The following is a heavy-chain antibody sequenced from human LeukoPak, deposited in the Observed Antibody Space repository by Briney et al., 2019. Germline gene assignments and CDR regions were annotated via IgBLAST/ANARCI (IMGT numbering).Heavy chain of an antibody. J-gene: IGHJ3*02. CDR3: ASFPPYMVRTDAFDI. D-gene: IGHD3-10*01. CDR1: GFTFSSYS. V-gene: IGHV3-21*01. Sequence: PGGSLRLSCAASGFTFSSYSMNWVRQAPGKGLEWVSSISRSRAYIYYADSVKGRFTISRDNAKNSLYLQMNSLRAEDTAVYYCASFPPYMVRTDAFDIWGQGTMVTVSS. CDR2: ISRSRAYI.